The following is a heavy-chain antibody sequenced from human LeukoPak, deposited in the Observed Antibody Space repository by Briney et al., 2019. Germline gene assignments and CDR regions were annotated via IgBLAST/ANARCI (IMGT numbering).Heavy chain of an antibody. V-gene: IGHV6-1*01. CDR3: AREVAVAGPSDY. Sequence: SQTLSLTCALSGDSVSSNSAGWNWIRQSPSRGLEWLGRTYYRSNWYNDYGPSVKSRITIDPDTSKNQFSLHLNSVTPEDTAVYYCAREVAVAGPSDYWGQGILVTVSS. CDR2: TYYRSNWYN. D-gene: IGHD6-19*01. CDR1: GDSVSSNSAG. J-gene: IGHJ4*02.